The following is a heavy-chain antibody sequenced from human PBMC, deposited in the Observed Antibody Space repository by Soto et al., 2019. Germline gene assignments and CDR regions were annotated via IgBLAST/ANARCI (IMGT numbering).Heavy chain of an antibody. D-gene: IGHD3-10*01. CDR2: VSSYNGNT. J-gene: IGHJ4*02. CDR1: GYTFTDHG. V-gene: IGHV1-18*01. Sequence: QVQFVQSGPEVKKPGASVTVSCKTSGYTFTDHGIDWVRQVPGQGLEWVGWVSSYNGNTNYAYNLKDRVIITTAASTSTAYMELRGLRSDDTAVYYCAREVEGSSSPADFLGQGTPVTFSS. CDR3: AREVEGSSSPADF.